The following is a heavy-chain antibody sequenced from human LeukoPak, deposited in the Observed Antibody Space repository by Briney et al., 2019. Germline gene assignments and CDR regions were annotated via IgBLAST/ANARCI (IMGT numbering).Heavy chain of an antibody. CDR2: IYYSGST. Sequence: SETLSLTCTVSGGSISSSSYYWGWIRQPPGKGLEWIGSIYYSGSTYYNPSLKSRVTISVDTSKNQFSLKLSSVTAADTAVYFCARGRVSSSTWYSTYYYFFYMDFWGKGTTVTISS. CDR3: ARGRVSSSTWYSTYYYFFYMDF. V-gene: IGHV4-39*07. J-gene: IGHJ6*03. CDR1: GGSISSSSYY. D-gene: IGHD4-11*01.